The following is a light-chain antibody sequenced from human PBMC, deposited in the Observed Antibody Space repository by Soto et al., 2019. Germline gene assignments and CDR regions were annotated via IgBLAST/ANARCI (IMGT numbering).Light chain of an antibody. V-gene: IGKV3-15*01. Sequence: EIVMTQSPDTLSVSPGERATLSCRASQSVRSNLAWYQQKVGQAPRLLIYGVSFRAPGIPARFSASGSGTEFTLTINSLQSEDFAVYYCQHYEIWPPFTFGQGTQLELK. J-gene: IGKJ2*01. CDR3: QHYEIWPPFT. CDR1: QSVRSN. CDR2: GVS.